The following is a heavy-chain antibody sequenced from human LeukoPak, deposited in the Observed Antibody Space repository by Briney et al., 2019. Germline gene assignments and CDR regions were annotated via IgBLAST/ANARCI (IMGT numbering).Heavy chain of an antibody. Sequence: GGSLRLSCAASGFTLSSYGMHWVRQAPGKGLEWVAVISYDGSNKYYADSVKGRFTISRDNSKNTLYLQMNSLRAEDTAVYYCAKDIAVAGTGDYWGQGTLVTVSS. V-gene: IGHV3-30*18. CDR1: GFTLSSYG. D-gene: IGHD6-19*01. CDR3: AKDIAVAGTGDY. CDR2: ISYDGSNK. J-gene: IGHJ4*02.